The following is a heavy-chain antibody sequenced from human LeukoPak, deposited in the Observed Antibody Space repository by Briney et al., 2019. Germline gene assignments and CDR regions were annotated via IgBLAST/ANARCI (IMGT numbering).Heavy chain of an antibody. D-gene: IGHD4-23*01. J-gene: IGHJ5*02. CDR2: INPSGST. CDR1: GGSISSGGYS. Sequence: PSQTLSLTCAVSGGSISSGGYSWSWIRQPPGKGLEWIGEINPSGSTNYNPSLKSRVTISVDTSKNQFSLKLRSVTAGDTAIYYCARGFKGNAQVWFDPWGQGTLVTVSS. CDR3: ARGFKGNAQVWFDP. V-gene: IGHV4-30-2*01.